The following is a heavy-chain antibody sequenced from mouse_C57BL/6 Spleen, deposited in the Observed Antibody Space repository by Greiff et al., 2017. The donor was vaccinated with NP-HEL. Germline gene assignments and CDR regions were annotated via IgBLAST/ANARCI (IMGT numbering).Heavy chain of an antibody. CDR2: IYPRDGST. CDR3: AIPTTVEGFAY. CDR1: GYTFTSYD. J-gene: IGHJ3*01. V-gene: IGHV1-85*01. D-gene: IGHD1-1*01. Sequence: VHLVESGPELVKPGASVKLSCKASGYTFTSYDINWVKQRPGQGLEWIGWIYPRDGSTKYNEKFKGKATLTVDTSSSTAYMELHSLTSEDSAVYFCAIPTTVEGFAYWGQGTLVTVSA.